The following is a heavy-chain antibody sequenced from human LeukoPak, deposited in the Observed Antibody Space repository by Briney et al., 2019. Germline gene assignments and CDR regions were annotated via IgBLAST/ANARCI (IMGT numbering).Heavy chain of an antibody. CDR3: ASPYYDFWSGYYTDDAFDI. Sequence: GEPLKISCKASGSRFTSYWSGWVRQMPGKGLEWMGIIYPGDSATRYSPSFQGQVTISADKSSSTAYLQWSSLKASDTAMYYCASPYYDFWSGYYTDDAFDIWGQGTMVTVSS. J-gene: IGHJ3*02. D-gene: IGHD3-3*01. V-gene: IGHV5-51*01. CDR1: GSRFTSYW. CDR2: IYPGDSAT.